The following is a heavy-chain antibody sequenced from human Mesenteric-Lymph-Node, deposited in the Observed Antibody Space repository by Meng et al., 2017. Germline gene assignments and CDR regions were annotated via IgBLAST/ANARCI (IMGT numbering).Heavy chain of an antibody. CDR1: GFPFSSYA. Sequence: GESLKISCAASGFPFSSYAMHWVRQAPGKGLEWVAVVSDDGSQKYYADPVKGRFTISRDNAKNSLFLQMSSLRAEDTAVYYCGGGIGWIFDFWGQGTLVTVS. D-gene: IGHD6-19*01. CDR2: VSDDGSQK. CDR3: GGGIGWIFDF. V-gene: IGHV3-30*04. J-gene: IGHJ4*02.